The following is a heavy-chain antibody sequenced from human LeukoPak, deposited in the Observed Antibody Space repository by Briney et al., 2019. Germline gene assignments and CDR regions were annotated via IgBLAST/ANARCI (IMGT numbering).Heavy chain of an antibody. CDR3: GLSGNYYYYYMDV. CDR1: GYTFTSYY. D-gene: IGHD6-25*01. Sequence: ASVKVSCKASGYTFTSYYMHWVRQAPGQGLEWMGIINPSGGSTSYAQKFQGRVTITADKSTSTAYMELSSLRSDDTAIYYCGLSGNYYYYYMDVWGKGTTVTISS. CDR2: INPSGGST. V-gene: IGHV1-46*01. J-gene: IGHJ6*03.